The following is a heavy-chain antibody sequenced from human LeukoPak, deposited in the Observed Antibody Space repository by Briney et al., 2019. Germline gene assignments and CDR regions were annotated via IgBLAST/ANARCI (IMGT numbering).Heavy chain of an antibody. J-gene: IGHJ3*02. Sequence: GGSLRLSCATSGFPFNDYGFHWVRQAPGKGLEWVAVISYDGSNKYYADSVKGRFTISRDNSKNTLYLQMNSLRAEDTAVYYCARDRDYVWGTPGAFDIWGQGTMVTVSS. D-gene: IGHD3-16*01. CDR3: ARDRDYVWGTPGAFDI. CDR2: ISYDGSNK. CDR1: GFPFNDYG. V-gene: IGHV3-30*12.